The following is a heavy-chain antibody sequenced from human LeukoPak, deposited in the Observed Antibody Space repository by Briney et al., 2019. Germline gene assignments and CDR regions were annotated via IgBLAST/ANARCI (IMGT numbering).Heavy chain of an antibody. Sequence: GGSLRLSCAASGFTFSSYAMHWVRQAPGKGLEWVAVISYDGSNKYYADSVKGRFTISRDNSKNTLYLQMNSLRAEDTAVYYCAKDPVGYYSSSWYPPDYWGQGTLVTVSS. J-gene: IGHJ4*02. D-gene: IGHD6-13*01. V-gene: IGHV3-30-3*01. CDR3: AKDPVGYYSSSWYPPDY. CDR2: ISYDGSNK. CDR1: GFTFSSYA.